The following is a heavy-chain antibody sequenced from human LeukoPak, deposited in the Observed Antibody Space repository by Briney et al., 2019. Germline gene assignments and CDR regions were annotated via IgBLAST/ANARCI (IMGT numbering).Heavy chain of an antibody. V-gene: IGHV3-23*01. Sequence: PGGSLRLSCAAFGFTFSSYAMSWVRQAPGKGLEWVSAISGGGGSTYYADSVKGRFTVSRDNSKNTLYLLMNSLRAEDTALYYCAKALYGLWLSGDYWGQGTLVTVSS. CDR2: ISGGGGST. CDR3: AKALYGLWLSGDY. CDR1: GFTFSSYA. D-gene: IGHD5-18*01. J-gene: IGHJ4*02.